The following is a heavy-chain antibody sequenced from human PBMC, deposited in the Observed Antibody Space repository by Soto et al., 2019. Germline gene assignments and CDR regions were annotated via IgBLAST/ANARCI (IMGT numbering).Heavy chain of an antibody. Sequence: PEGSLRLSCAASGFTFRSYWMTWVRQPPGKGLEWVANIQQEGTEKNDVDSVKGRFTISRDNAKNSLYLQMNSLRAEDTAVYYCARDPYHSCNYXGPEFEHCGHGRRVTDPS. CDR3: ARDPYHSCNYXGPEFEH. CDR1: GFTFRSYW. D-gene: IGHD3-10*01. J-gene: IGHJ4*01. CDR2: IQQEGTEK. V-gene: IGHV3-7*01.